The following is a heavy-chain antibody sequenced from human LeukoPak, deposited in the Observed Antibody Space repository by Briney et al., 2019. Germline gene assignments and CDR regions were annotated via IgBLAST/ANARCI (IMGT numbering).Heavy chain of an antibody. CDR3: ARVSLVGEYYYYYMDV. D-gene: IGHD1-26*01. CDR2: ISSNGGST. V-gene: IGHV3-64*01. Sequence: GGSLRLSCAASGFTFSSYAMHWVRQAPGKGLEYVSAISSNGGSTYYANSVKGRFTISRDNSKNTLYLQMGSLRSDDTAVYYCARVSLVGEYYYYYMDVWGKGTTVTVSS. CDR1: GFTFSSYA. J-gene: IGHJ6*03.